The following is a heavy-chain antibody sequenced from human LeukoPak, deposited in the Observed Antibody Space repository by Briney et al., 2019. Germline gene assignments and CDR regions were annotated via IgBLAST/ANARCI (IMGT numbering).Heavy chain of an antibody. D-gene: IGHD2-15*01. J-gene: IGHJ5*02. V-gene: IGHV4-39*01. Sequence: SETLFLTCTVSGGSISSSSYYWGWIRQPPGKGLEWIGSIYYSGSTYYNPSLKSRVTISVDTSKNQFSLKLSSVTAADAAVYYCARQVGYCSGGSCYNWFDPRGQGTLVTVSS. CDR1: GGSISSSSYY. CDR3: ARQVGYCSGGSCYNWFDP. CDR2: IYYSGST.